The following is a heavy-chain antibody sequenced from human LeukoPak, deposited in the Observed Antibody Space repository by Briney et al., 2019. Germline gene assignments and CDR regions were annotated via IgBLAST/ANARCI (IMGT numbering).Heavy chain of an antibody. CDR3: ARVKPDYYGSGSYYAY. V-gene: IGHV1-2*02. Sequence: ASVKVSCKASGYNFTGYYMHWLRQAPGQGLEWMGWINPNNGGTNYAQKFQGRVTMTRDTSISTAYMELSRLRSDDTAVYYCARVKPDYYGSGSYYAYWGQGTLVTVSS. CDR2: INPNNGGT. D-gene: IGHD3-10*01. J-gene: IGHJ4*02. CDR1: GYNFTGYY.